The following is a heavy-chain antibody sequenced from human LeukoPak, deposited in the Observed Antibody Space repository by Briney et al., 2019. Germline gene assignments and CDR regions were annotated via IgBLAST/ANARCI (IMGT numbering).Heavy chain of an antibody. CDR3: AKGVAVAGTHAFDI. V-gene: IGHV3-21*04. CDR1: GFTFSSYS. Sequence: GGSLRLSCAASGFTFSSYSMNWVRQAPGKGLEWVSSISSSSSYIYYADSVKGRFTISRDNAKNSLYLQMNSLRAEDTAVYYCAKGVAVAGTHAFDIWGQGTMVTVSS. CDR2: ISSSSSYI. J-gene: IGHJ3*02. D-gene: IGHD6-19*01.